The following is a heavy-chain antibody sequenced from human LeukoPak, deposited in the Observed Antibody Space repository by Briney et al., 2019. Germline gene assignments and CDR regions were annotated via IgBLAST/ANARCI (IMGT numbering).Heavy chain of an antibody. CDR3: ARNKYDIMTGYLPFGD. V-gene: IGHV1-2*06. D-gene: IGHD3-9*01. Sequence: ASVKLSCKASGYTFTRYYMHWVRQAPGQALEWMGRINPNSGCTNYAQKFQGRVTMTRDTSISTAYMELRRLRSDDTAVYHCARNKYDIMTGYLPFGDGGHRTLVTVSS. J-gene: IGHJ4*01. CDR2: INPNSGCT. CDR1: GYTFTRYY.